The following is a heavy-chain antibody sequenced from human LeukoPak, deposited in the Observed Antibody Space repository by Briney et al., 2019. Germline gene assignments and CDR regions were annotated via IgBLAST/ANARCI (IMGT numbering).Heavy chain of an antibody. CDR1: GFTFSSYS. CDR3: ARAVEMATIISDY. CDR2: ISSSSSYI. D-gene: IGHD5-24*01. Sequence: GGSLRLSCAASGFTFSSYSMNWVRQAPGKGLEWVSSISSSSSYIYHADSVKGRFTISRDNAKNSLYLQMNSLRAEDTAVYYCARAVEMATIISDYRGQGTLVTVSS. J-gene: IGHJ4*02. V-gene: IGHV3-21*01.